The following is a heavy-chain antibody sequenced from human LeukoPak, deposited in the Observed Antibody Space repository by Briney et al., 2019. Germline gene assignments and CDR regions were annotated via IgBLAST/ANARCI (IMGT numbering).Heavy chain of an antibody. CDR3: ARADDYGGNTLDY. CDR2: IYYSGST. D-gene: IGHD4-23*01. CDR1: GGSISSGGYY. Sequence: SETLSLTCTVSGGSISSGGYYWSWIRQHPGKGLEWIGYIYYSGSTYYNPSLKSRVTISVDTSKNQFSLKLSSVTAADTAVYYCARADDYGGNTLDYWGQGTLVTVSS. J-gene: IGHJ4*02. V-gene: IGHV4-31*03.